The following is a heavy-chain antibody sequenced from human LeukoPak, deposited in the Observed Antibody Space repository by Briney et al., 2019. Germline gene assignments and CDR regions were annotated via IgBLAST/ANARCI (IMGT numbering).Heavy chain of an antibody. V-gene: IGHV1-69*04. D-gene: IGHD1-14*01. CDR3: AGAEPSGIDY. J-gene: IGHJ4*02. CDR2: IIPIFGIA. Sequence: GASVKVSCKASGGTFSSYAISWVRQAPGQGLEWMGRIIPIFGIANYAQKFQGRVTITADKSTSTAYMELSSLRSEDTAVYYCAGAEPSGIDYRGQGTLVTVSS. CDR1: GGTFSSYA.